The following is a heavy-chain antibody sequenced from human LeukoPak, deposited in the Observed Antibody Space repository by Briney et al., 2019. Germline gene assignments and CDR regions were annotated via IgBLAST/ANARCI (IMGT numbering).Heavy chain of an antibody. V-gene: IGHV3-21*01. D-gene: IGHD1-26*01. CDR1: GFTFSSYS. CDR2: ISSSSSYI. Sequence: GGSLRLSCAASGFTFSSYSMNWVRQAPGKGLEWVSSISSSSSYIYYADSVKGRFTISRDNAKNSLYLQMNSLRAEDTAAYYCARDGVGATKGGNFDYWGQGTLVTVSS. J-gene: IGHJ4*02. CDR3: ARDGVGATKGGNFDY.